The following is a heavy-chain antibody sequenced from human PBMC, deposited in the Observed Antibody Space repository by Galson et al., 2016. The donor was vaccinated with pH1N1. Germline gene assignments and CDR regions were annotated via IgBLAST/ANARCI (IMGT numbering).Heavy chain of an antibody. J-gene: IGHJ3*02. Sequence: LSLTCTVSSGSINIIPYYWGWIRLPPEKGLEWIGSIYYSGSTYDNPSIKSRVTISLDTSKNQFSLNLRSMTAADTAVYYCARHSDDSVGSAFDIWGQGRMVIVSS. CDR1: SGSINIIPYY. CDR2: IYYSGST. D-gene: IGHD3-10*01. CDR3: ARHSDDSVGSAFDI. V-gene: IGHV4-39*01.